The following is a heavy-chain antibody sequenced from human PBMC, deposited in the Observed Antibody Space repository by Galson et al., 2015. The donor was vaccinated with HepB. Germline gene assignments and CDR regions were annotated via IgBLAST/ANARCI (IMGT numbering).Heavy chain of an antibody. J-gene: IGHJ2*01. CDR1: GYTFIDFY. CDR3: ARDLDYYDASGYYYEANYWYFCL. D-gene: IGHD3-22*01. V-gene: IGHV1-2*06. CDR2: INPRTGDT. Sequence: SVKVSCKASGYTFIDFYVHWVRQAPGQGLEWMGRINPRTGDTNYVYKFQGRVTMTRDTSISTAYMELTTLRSDDTAVYYCARDLDYYDASGYYYEANYWYFCLWGRGTLVTVSS.